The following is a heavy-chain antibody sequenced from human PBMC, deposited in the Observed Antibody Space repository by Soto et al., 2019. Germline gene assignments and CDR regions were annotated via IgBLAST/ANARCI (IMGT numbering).Heavy chain of an antibody. Sequence: GGSLRLSCAASGFTFSSYAMSWVRQAPGKGLVWFSVIIFSVGRTYYADSVKGRFTISRDISKTTLFLQMNSLRAEDTAVYYCAKVNFPLEYYFDYWGQGTLVTVSS. V-gene: IGHV3-23*01. CDR2: IIFSVGRT. J-gene: IGHJ4*02. CDR3: AKVNFPLEYYFDY. CDR1: GFTFSSYA. D-gene: IGHD1-20*01.